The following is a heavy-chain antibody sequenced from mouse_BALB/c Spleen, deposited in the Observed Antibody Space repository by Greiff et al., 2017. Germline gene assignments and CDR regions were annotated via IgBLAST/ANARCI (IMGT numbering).Heavy chain of an antibody. Sequence: VKLQESGAELARPGASVKLSCKASGYTFTDYYINWVKQRTGQGLEWIGEIYPGSGNTYYNEKFKGKATLTADKSSSTAYMQLSSLTSEDSAVYFCARWRGNYVGAMDYWVKEPQSPSPQ. CDR1: GYTFTDYY. CDR3: ARWRGNYVGAMDY. J-gene: IGHJ4*01. V-gene: IGHV1-77*01. CDR2: IYPGSGNT. D-gene: IGHD2-1*01.